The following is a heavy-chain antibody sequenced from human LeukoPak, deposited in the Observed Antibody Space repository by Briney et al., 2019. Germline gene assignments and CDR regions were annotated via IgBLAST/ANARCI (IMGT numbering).Heavy chain of an antibody. CDR3: ATTYISSRVFFEY. V-gene: IGHV3-48*01. D-gene: IGHD6-13*01. CDR2: VSSSSGTI. Sequence: GGSLRLSCAASGFNFSAYNMNWIRQAPGKGLEWISFVSSSSGTIYYADSVKGRFTVSRDNAKKSLYLQMSSLRVEDTAVYYCATTYISSRVFFEYWGQGALVTVSS. J-gene: IGHJ4*02. CDR1: GFNFSAYN.